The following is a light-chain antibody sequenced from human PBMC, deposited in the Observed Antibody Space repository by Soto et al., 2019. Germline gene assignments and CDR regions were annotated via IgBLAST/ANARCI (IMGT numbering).Light chain of an antibody. CDR1: QSISSW. V-gene: IGKV1-5*01. CDR2: YAS. J-gene: IGKJ1*01. Sequence: DIQMTQSPSTLSASVGDRVTITCRASQSISSWLAWYQQKPGKAPNLLIYYASSLESGVPSRFSGSGSGTEFTLTISSLQRDDFATYYCQYYSSYGTFGQGTKVDIK. CDR3: QYYSSYGT.